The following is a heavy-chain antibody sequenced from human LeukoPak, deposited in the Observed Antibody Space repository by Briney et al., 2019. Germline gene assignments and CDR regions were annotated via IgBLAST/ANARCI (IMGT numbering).Heavy chain of an antibody. CDR2: INTNSGGT. D-gene: IGHD4-17*01. CDR1: RYTFTGYY. Sequence: PSLSLSCTASRYTFTGYYMRGVRHTPRQGLEWVGWINTNSGGTNYAQKFQGRVTMTRDTSISTAYMELSRLSSDDTAVYYCARDEGDYGDYCWFDPWGQGTLVTVSS. V-gene: IGHV1-2*02. J-gene: IGHJ5*02. CDR3: ARDEGDYGDYCWFDP.